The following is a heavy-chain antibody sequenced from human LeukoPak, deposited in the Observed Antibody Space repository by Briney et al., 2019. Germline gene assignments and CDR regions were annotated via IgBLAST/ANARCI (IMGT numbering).Heavy chain of an antibody. Sequence: GGSLRLSCAASGFPFSRYWMDWLRQVPGKGLLWVSRINGDESIRSYVDSVKGRFTISRDNTKNTLYLQMNSLRDEDTAVYYCAWGYSDLDSTDYWGQGTLVTVSS. J-gene: IGHJ4*02. D-gene: IGHD5-12*01. CDR3: AWGYSDLDSTDY. CDR2: INGDESIR. CDR1: GFPFSRYW. V-gene: IGHV3-74*01.